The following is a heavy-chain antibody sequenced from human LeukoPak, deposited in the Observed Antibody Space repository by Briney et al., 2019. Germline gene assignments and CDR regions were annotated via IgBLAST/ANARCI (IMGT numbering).Heavy chain of an antibody. D-gene: IGHD3-16*01. Sequence: ASVKVSCKASGYTFTSYGISWVRQAPGQGLEWMGWIGPNNGNTNYAQNLQGRVTMTTDTSTGTAYMELRSLRSDDTAVYFCARDSGGRGHFDLWGQGTLVTVSS. J-gene: IGHJ4*02. CDR2: IGPNNGNT. CDR3: ARDSGGRGHFDL. CDR1: GYTFTSYG. V-gene: IGHV1-18*01.